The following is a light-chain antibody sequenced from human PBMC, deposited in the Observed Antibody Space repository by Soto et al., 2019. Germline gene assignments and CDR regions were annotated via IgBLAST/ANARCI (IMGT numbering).Light chain of an antibody. Sequence: VLTQSPLSLPVTPGEPASISCRSSQSLVHRNGYDSLDWYLQKPGQSPQLLIYLSTHRASGVXDXXSGSGAGTNVTLTISGVQTEDVGVYYCMQARQSPVTFGGGTKVEIK. CDR3: MQARQSPVT. CDR2: LST. J-gene: IGKJ4*01. V-gene: IGKV2-28*01. CDR1: QSLVHRNGYDS.